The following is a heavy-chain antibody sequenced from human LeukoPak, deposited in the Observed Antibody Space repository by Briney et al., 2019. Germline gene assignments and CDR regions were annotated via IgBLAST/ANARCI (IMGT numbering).Heavy chain of an antibody. CDR1: GGSFSGYY. Sequence: SETLSLTCAVYGGSFSGYYWSWIRQPPGKGLEWIGEINHSGSTNYNPSLKSRVTISVDTSKNQFSLKLSSVTAAGTAVYYCARGPDPTYYYGSGSASDYYYYGMDVWGQGTTVTVSS. CDR2: INHSGST. CDR3: ARGPDPTYYYGSGSASDYYYYGMDV. V-gene: IGHV4-34*01. D-gene: IGHD3-10*01. J-gene: IGHJ6*02.